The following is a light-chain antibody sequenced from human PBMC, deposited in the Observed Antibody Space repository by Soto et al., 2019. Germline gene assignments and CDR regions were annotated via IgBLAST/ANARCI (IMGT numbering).Light chain of an antibody. Sequence: DIVMTQSPDSLTVSLGERATINCKSSQSILYSSNNKSYLAWYQQKPGQPPKLLIYWASTRESGVPDRFSGSGSGTDFTLTIRSLQAEDVAVYYCQQYYSTPQTFGQGTKVEIK. J-gene: IGKJ1*01. V-gene: IGKV4-1*01. CDR3: QQYYSTPQT. CDR1: QSILYSSNNKSY. CDR2: WAS.